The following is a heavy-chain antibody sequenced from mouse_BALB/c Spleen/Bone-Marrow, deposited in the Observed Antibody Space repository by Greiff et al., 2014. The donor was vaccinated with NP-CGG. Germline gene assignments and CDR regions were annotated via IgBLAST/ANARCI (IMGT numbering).Heavy chain of an antibody. Sequence: VPLKQSGPELVKPGASVKMSCKASGYTFTDYYMDWVKQSHGESFEWIGRVNPYNGGTSYNQKLKGKATLTVDKSSSTAYMELNSLTSEDSAVYYCARGIYYGNYFDYWGQGTTLTVSS. D-gene: IGHD2-1*01. V-gene: IGHV1-19*01. CDR1: GYTFTDYY. J-gene: IGHJ2*01. CDR3: ARGIYYGNYFDY. CDR2: VNPYNGGT.